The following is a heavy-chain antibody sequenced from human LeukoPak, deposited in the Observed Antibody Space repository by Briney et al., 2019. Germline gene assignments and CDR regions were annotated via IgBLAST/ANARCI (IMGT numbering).Heavy chain of an antibody. CDR1: GYSISSGYY. V-gene: IGHV4-38-2*02. Sequence: PSATLSLTCTVSGYSISSGYYWGWIRQPPGKRLEWVGSIHSSGNTYYNPTLKSRVTISVDTSKNQFSLNLTSVTAADAAVYYCARVGSSWGEYFQHWGQGTLVTVSS. D-gene: IGHD6-13*01. CDR3: ARVGSSWGEYFQH. CDR2: IHSSGNT. J-gene: IGHJ1*01.